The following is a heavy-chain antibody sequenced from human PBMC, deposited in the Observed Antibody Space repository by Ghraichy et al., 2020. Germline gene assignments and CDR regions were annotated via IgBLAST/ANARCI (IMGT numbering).Heavy chain of an antibody. CDR3: AKNGGFNQNY. J-gene: IGHJ4*02. CDR2: SDHSGNT. V-gene: IGHV4-4*02. Sequence: SETLSLTCAVSGASTSSTSWWTWVRPPPGKGLGWIGESDHSGNTKYNPSLQSRVTISVDSSKNQFSLRVDSVTAADTAVYYCAKNGGFNQNYWGQGTLVTVSS. D-gene: IGHD2-8*01. CDR1: GASTSSTSW.